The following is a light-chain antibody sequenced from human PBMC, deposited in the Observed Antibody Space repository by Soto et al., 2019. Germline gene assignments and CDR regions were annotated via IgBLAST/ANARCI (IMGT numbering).Light chain of an antibody. CDR3: QHYNNWPPWT. J-gene: IGKJ1*01. CDR1: QSVSSN. CDR2: GAS. V-gene: IGKV3-15*01. Sequence: IMMTHSPATLSVSPGERATLSCRASQSVSSNLAWYQQKPGQAPRLLIYGASTRATGIPARFSGSGSGTEFTLTISTLQSEDFAIYYCQHYNNWPPWTFGQGTKVDIK.